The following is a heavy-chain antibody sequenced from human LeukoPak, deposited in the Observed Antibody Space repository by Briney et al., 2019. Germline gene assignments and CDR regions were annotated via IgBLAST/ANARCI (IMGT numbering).Heavy chain of an antibody. CDR2: INPNSGGV. Sequence: ASVKVSCKASGYTFSDYYMHWVRQAPGQGLEWMGWINPNSGGVNYAQKLQGRLTMTRDTSISTAYMELSRLRSDDTAVYYCARGLGGLYCSSTSCYGDDAFDIWGQGTMVTVSS. J-gene: IGHJ3*02. CDR3: ARGLGGLYCSSTSCYGDDAFDI. V-gene: IGHV1-2*02. D-gene: IGHD2-2*01. CDR1: GYTFSDYY.